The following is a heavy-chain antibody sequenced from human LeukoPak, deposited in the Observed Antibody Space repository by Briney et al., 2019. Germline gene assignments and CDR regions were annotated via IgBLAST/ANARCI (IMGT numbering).Heavy chain of an antibody. Sequence: SVRVSCKASGGTFNNYDISWVRQAPRQGLEWMGGIIPIFGTANYAQKFQGRVTITADASTSTVYMELRSLRSEDTAVYYCARGWDSSGQRPFFYWGQGTLVTVSS. CDR2: IIPIFGTA. D-gene: IGHD3-22*01. J-gene: IGHJ4*02. CDR3: ARGWDSSGQRPFFY. V-gene: IGHV1-69*13. CDR1: GGTFNNYD.